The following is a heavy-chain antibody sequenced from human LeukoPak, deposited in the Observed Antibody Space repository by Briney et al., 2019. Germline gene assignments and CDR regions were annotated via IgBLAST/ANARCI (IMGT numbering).Heavy chain of an antibody. CDR1: GFTFINYR. D-gene: IGHD3-3*01. V-gene: IGHV3-21*01. J-gene: IGHJ3*01. CDR3: ARVDDDLDAFDL. Sequence: GGSLRLSCAASGFTFINYRMNWVRQAPGKGLEWVSSISTSRSYIYYADSVKGRFTISRDNAKNSVFLQMSSLTSEDTAVYFCARVDDDLDAFDLWGQGTLVTVSS. CDR2: ISTSRSYI.